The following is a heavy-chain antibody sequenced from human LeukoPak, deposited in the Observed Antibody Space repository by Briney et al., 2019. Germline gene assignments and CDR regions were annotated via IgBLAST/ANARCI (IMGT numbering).Heavy chain of an antibody. CDR3: ARGSGWLDY. J-gene: IGHJ4*02. CDR2: ISSSSSYI. Sequence: GGSLRLSCAGSGFIFGTTSMSWVRQAPGKGLEWVSSISSSSSYIYYADSVKGRFTISRDNAKNSLYLQMNSLRAEDTAVYYCARGSGWLDYWGQGTLVTVSS. V-gene: IGHV3-21*01. D-gene: IGHD6-25*01. CDR1: GFIFGTTS.